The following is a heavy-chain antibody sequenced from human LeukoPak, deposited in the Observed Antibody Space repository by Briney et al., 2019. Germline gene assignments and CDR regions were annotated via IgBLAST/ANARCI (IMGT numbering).Heavy chain of an antibody. D-gene: IGHD6-19*01. CDR3: ARGGNIAVGIDY. Sequence: PSETLSLTCAVYGGSFSGYYWSWIRQPPGKGLEWIGEINHSGSTNYNPSLKSRVTISVDTSKNQFSLKLSSVTAADTAVYYCARGGNIAVGIDYWGQGTLVTVSS. V-gene: IGHV4-34*01. CDR2: INHSGST. J-gene: IGHJ4*02. CDR1: GGSFSGYY.